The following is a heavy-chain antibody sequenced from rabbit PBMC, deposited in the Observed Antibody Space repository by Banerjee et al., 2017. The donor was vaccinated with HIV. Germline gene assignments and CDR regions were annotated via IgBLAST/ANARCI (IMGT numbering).Heavy chain of an antibody. J-gene: IGHJ3*01. CDR1: GISLSSSVY. CDR2: IYTGIGTT. V-gene: IGHV1S40*01. CDR3: AINYAADTACVL. D-gene: IGHD4-2*01. Sequence: QSLEESGGGLVQPGASLTLTCTASGISLSSSVYMCWVRQAPGKGLEWIGCIYTGIGTTFYASWAKGRFTLSRSSSSTVTMQMPHLTAAAPVTYFCAINYAADTACVLWGQGTLVSLS.